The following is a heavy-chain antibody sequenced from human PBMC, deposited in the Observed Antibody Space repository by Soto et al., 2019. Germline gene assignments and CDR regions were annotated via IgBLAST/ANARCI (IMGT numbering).Heavy chain of an antibody. CDR2: INAGNGNT. Sequence: ASVKVSCKASGYTFTSYAMHWVRQAPGQRLEWMGWINAGNGNTKYSQKFQGRVTITRDTSASTAYMELSSLRSEDTAVYYCARPIRGVYYFDYWGQGTLVTVSS. J-gene: IGHJ4*02. CDR1: GYTFTSYA. V-gene: IGHV1-3*01. D-gene: IGHD3-10*01. CDR3: ARPIRGVYYFDY.